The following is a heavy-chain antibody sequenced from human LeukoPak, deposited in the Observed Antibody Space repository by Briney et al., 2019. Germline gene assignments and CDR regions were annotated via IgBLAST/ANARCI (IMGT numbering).Heavy chain of an antibody. V-gene: IGHV4-34*01. Sequence: SETLSLTCAVYGGSFSGYYWGWIRQPPGKGLEWIGSIYHSGSTYDNPSLKSRVTISVDTSKNQFSLKLSSVTAADTAVYYCARGVVPAAIWQNWFDPWGQGTLVTVSS. CDR2: IYHSGST. CDR3: ARGVVPAAIWQNWFDP. J-gene: IGHJ5*02. CDR1: GGSFSGYY. D-gene: IGHD2-2*01.